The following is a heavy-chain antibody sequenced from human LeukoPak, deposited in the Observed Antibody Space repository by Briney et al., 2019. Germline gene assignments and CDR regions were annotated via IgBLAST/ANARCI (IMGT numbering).Heavy chain of an antibody. CDR2: ISYDGSNK. CDR3: ARGLRQQLSDY. V-gene: IGHV3-30-3*01. Sequence: GGSLRLSCAASGFTFSSYAMHWVRQAPGKGLEWVAVISYDGSNKYYADSVKSRFTISRDNSKNTLYLQMNSLRAEDTAVYYCARGLRQQLSDYWGQGTLVTVSS. D-gene: IGHD6-13*01. CDR1: GFTFSSYA. J-gene: IGHJ4*02.